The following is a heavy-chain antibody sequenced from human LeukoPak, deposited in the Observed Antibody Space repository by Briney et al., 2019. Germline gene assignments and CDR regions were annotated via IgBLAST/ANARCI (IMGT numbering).Heavy chain of an antibody. Sequence: SETLSLTCTASGGSINNFYWYWVRQPPGKGLEWIGYIYYTGGTNYNPSLKSRVTISVDTSNNLFSLRLTYVTAADTAVYCCARVGDSGSSFDYWGQGIQVTVSS. CDR3: ARVGDSGSSFDY. V-gene: IGHV4-59*01. J-gene: IGHJ4*02. CDR2: IYYTGGT. CDR1: GGSINNFY. D-gene: IGHD3-10*01.